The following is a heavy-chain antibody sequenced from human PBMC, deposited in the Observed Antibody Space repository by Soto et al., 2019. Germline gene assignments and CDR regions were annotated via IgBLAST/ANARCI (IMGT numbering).Heavy chain of an antibody. CDR2: IYWDDDK. D-gene: IGHD3-9*01. CDR3: AHRVHWRPSDWSLGWFAS. J-gene: IGHJ5*01. CDR1: GFSLSTSEEG. Sequence: SGPTLVNPTQTLTLTCTFSGFSLSTSEEGVGWIRQPPGKALEWLALIYWDDDKRYSPSLRSRLTITKDTSKNQVVLTLTNMDPVDTATYYCAHRVHWRPSDWSLGWFASWGQGTLVTVSS. V-gene: IGHV2-5*02.